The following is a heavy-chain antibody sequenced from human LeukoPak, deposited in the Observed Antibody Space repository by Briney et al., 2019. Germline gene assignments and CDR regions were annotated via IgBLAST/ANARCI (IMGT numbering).Heavy chain of an antibody. Sequence: ETLSLTCTVSGYSISSGYYWGWIRQPPGKGLEWVANIKQDGSEKYYVDSVKGRFTISRDNAKNTLYLQMNSLRAEDTAVYYCARIYFGSGSYYNTIDYWGQGTLVTVSS. J-gene: IGHJ4*02. CDR1: GYSISSGYY. D-gene: IGHD3-10*01. CDR3: ARIYFGSGSYYNTIDY. CDR2: IKQDGSEK. V-gene: IGHV3-7*01.